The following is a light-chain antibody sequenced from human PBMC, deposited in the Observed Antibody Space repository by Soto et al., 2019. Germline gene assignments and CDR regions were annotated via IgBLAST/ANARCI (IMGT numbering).Light chain of an antibody. V-gene: IGKV1-9*01. J-gene: IGKJ4*01. Sequence: DVQLTQSPSFLSASVGDRVTITCRASQGISSSLAWYQQTPGKAPKLLIYAASTLQSGVPSRFSGSGSGTEFTLTVSSLQPEDFATYYCQQLNYYPLTFGGGTKVEIK. CDR1: QGISSS. CDR2: AAS. CDR3: QQLNYYPLT.